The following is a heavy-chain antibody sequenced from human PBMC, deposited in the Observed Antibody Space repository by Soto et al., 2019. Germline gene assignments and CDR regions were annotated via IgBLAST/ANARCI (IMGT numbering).Heavy chain of an antibody. CDR3: ARWVYDSSGYYPA. Sequence: SVKVSCKASGGTFSSYAISWVRQAPGQGLEWMGGIIPIFGTANYAQKFQGRVTITADESTSTAYMELSSLRSEDTAVYYCARWVYDSSGYYPAWGQGTLVPVSS. D-gene: IGHD3-22*01. J-gene: IGHJ4*02. CDR2: IIPIFGTA. CDR1: GGTFSSYA. V-gene: IGHV1-69*13.